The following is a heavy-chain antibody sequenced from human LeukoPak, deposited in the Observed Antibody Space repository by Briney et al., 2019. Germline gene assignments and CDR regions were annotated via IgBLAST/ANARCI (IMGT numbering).Heavy chain of an antibody. D-gene: IGHD3-16*01. J-gene: IGHJ3*02. CDR1: GYSFTSYW. CDR3: ASHSITPTDAFDI. CDR2: IYPGDSDT. V-gene: IGHV5-51*01. Sequence: GESLKISCKGSGYSFTSYWIGWVRQMPGKGLEWMGIIYPGDSDTRYSPSFQGQVTISADKSISTAYLQWSSLKASDTAMYYCASHSITPTDAFDIWGQGTMVTVSS.